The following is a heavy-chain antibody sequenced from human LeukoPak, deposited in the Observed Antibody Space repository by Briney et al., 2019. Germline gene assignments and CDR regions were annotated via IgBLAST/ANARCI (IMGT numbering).Heavy chain of an antibody. CDR1: GFTFDDYA. Sequence: GRSLRLSCAASGFTFDDYAMPWVRQAPGKGLEWVSGISWNSGDIGYADSVKGRFTISRDNAKNSLYLQMNSLRAEDTALYYCAKDGASTSHYYYNYYYMDVWGKGTTVTVSS. CDR3: AKDGASTSHYYYNYYYMDV. V-gene: IGHV3-9*01. D-gene: IGHD2-2*01. CDR2: ISWNSGDI. J-gene: IGHJ6*03.